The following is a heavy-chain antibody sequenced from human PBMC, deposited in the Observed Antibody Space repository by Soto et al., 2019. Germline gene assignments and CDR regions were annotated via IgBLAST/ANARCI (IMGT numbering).Heavy chain of an antibody. Sequence: GGSLRLSCGASGFTFSDYYMTWIRQAPGKGLEWISYISGSGNTVDYSDSVKGRFTISRDNSKNSLYLQMNSLRVDDTAVYYCAREPYPYSSTSYYVYWGQGILVPVSP. CDR2: ISGSGNTV. V-gene: IGHV3-11*01. CDR3: AREPYPYSSTSYYVY. CDR1: GFTFSDYY. J-gene: IGHJ4*02. D-gene: IGHD6-13*01.